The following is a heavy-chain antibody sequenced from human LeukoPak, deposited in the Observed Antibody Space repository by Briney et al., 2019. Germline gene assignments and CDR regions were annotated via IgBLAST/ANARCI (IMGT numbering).Heavy chain of an antibody. Sequence: ASVKVSCKASGYTFTGYYMHWVRQATGQGLEWMGWMNPNSGNTGYAQKFQGRVTMTRNTSISTAYMELSSLRSEDTAVYYCATPGGMIVPWGQGTLVTVSS. V-gene: IGHV1-8*02. CDR3: ATPGGMIVP. J-gene: IGHJ4*02. CDR2: MNPNSGNT. D-gene: IGHD3-22*01. CDR1: GYTFTGYY.